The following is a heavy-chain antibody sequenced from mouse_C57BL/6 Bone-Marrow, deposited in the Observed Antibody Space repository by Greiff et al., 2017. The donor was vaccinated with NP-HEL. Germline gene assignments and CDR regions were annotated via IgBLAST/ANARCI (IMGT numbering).Heavy chain of an antibody. D-gene: IGHD3-3*01. CDR3: ARYGTSGFAY. CDR1: GFTFTDYY. CDR2: LRNKANGYTT. J-gene: IGHJ3*01. Sequence: EVHLVESGGGLVQPGGSLSLSCAASGFTFTDYYMSWVRQPPGKALEWLGFLRNKANGYTTEYSASVKGRFTISRDNSQSILYLQMNALRAEDSATYYCARYGTSGFAYWGQGTLVTVSA. V-gene: IGHV7-3*01.